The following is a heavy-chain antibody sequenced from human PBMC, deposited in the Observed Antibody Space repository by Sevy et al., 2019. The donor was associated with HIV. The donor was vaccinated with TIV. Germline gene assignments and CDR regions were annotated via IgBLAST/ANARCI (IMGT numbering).Heavy chain of an antibody. D-gene: IGHD3-22*01. CDR3: ARDQLITMIVVVPAGAFDI. V-gene: IGHV3-30-3*01. CDR2: ISYDGSNK. CDR1: GFTFSSYA. J-gene: IGHJ3*02. Sequence: GGSLRLSCAASGFTFSSYAMRWVRQAPGKGLEWVAVISYDGSNKYYADSVKGRFTISRDNSKNTLYLQMNSLRAEDTAVYYCARDQLITMIVVVPAGAFDIWGQGTMVTVSS.